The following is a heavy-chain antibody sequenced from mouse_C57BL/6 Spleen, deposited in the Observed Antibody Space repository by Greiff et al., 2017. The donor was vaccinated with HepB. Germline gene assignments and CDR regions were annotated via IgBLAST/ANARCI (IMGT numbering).Heavy chain of an antibody. Sequence: VQLQQSGAELAKPGASVKLSCKASGYTFTSYWMHWVKQRPGQGLEWIGYINPSSGYTKYNQKFKDKATLTVDKSSSTAYMQLSSLTSEDSAVYYCARLRPFDHWGQGTTLTVSS. CDR1: GYTFTSYW. CDR2: INPSSGYT. D-gene: IGHD2-12*01. J-gene: IGHJ2*01. V-gene: IGHV1-7*01. CDR3: ARLRPFDH.